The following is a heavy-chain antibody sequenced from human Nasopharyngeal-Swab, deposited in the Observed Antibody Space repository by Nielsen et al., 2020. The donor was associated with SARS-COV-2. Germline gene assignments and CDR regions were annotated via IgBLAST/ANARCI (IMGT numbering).Heavy chain of an antibody. Sequence: SETLSLTCTVSGGSISSGDYYWSWIRQPPGKGLEWIGYIYYSGSTYYNPSLKSRVTISVDTSKNQFSLKLSSVTAADTAVYYCARAPKSYSYYYGSGSYYSWFDPWGQGTLVTVSS. V-gene: IGHV4-30-4*01. CDR1: GGSISSGDYY. CDR2: IYYSGST. CDR3: ARAPKSYSYYYGSGSYYSWFDP. D-gene: IGHD3-10*01. J-gene: IGHJ5*02.